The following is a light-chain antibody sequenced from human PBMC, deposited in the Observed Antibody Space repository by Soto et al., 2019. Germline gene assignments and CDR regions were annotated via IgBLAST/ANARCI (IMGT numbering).Light chain of an antibody. CDR1: RSNIGSNT. CDR3: AAWDDRLKSYV. V-gene: IGLV1-44*01. J-gene: IGLJ1*01. CDR2: GNN. Sequence: QCVLTQPTSASGTPGQRVTISCSGSRSNIGSNTVNWYQQLPGTAPKLLIYGNNQRPSGVPDRFSDSKSDTSASLAISGLQSEDEADYYCAAWDDRLKSYVFGTGTKVTVL.